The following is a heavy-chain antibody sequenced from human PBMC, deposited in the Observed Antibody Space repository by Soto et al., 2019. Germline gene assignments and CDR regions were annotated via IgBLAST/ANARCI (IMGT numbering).Heavy chain of an antibody. D-gene: IGHD2-2*01. V-gene: IGHV4-31*02. CDR2: IYYSGST. Sequence: SETLSLTWTVSGGSISSGPYCWGWIRQYPGKGLEWIGYIYYSGSTYYNPSLKSRVTISVDTSKNQFSLKLSSVTAADTAVYYCARSSTSANYFDYWGQGTLVTVSS. CDR1: GGSISSGPYC. CDR3: ARSSTSANYFDY. J-gene: IGHJ4*02.